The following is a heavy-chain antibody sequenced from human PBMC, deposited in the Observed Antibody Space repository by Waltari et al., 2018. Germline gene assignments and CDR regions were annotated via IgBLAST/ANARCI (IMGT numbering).Heavy chain of an antibody. CDR1: GGSISSYY. CDR2: IYTSGST. J-gene: IGHJ4*02. CDR3: ARDKSSYGVGKGYGDYGSFDY. Sequence: QVQLQESGPGLVKPSETLSLTCTVSGGSISSYYWSWIRQPAGKGLEWIGRIYTSGSTNYNPSRKSRVTMAVDTSKNQFSLKLSSVTAADTAVYYCARDKSSYGVGKGYGDYGSFDYWGQGTLVTVSS. D-gene: IGHD4-17*01. V-gene: IGHV4-4*07.